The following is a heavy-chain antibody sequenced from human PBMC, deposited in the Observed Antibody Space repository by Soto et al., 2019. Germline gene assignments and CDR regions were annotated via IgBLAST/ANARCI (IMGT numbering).Heavy chain of an antibody. CDR2: MNPNSGNT. CDR3: ARATYCGGDCYTQDY. J-gene: IGHJ4*02. CDR1: GYTFTSYD. Sequence: QVQLVQSGAEVKKPGASVKVSCKASGYTFTSYDINWVRQATGQGLEWMGWMNPNSGNTGYAQKFQGRVTMTRNTSNSTAYLELSSRRSEDTAVYYCARATYCGGDCYTQDYWGQGTLVTVSS. D-gene: IGHD2-21*02. V-gene: IGHV1-8*01.